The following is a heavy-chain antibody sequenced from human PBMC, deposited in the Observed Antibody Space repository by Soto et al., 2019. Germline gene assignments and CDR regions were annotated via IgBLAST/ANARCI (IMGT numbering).Heavy chain of an antibody. V-gene: IGHV1-3*01. CDR1: GYTFTSYA. CDR3: GRGLNGSSHYFDS. J-gene: IGHJ4*02. Sequence: ASVKVSCKASGYTFTSYAMHWVRKAPGQRLEWMGWINAGNGNTKYSQKFQGRVTITRDTSASTAYMELSSLRSEDTAVYYCGRGLNGSSHYFDSWGQGTLVTVSS. CDR2: INAGNGNT. D-gene: IGHD3-10*01.